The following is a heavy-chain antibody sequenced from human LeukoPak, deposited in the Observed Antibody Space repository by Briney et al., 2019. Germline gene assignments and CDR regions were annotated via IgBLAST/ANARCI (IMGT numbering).Heavy chain of an antibody. D-gene: IGHD5-12*01. V-gene: IGHV3-23*01. J-gene: IGHJ5*02. CDR2: TSGSGDSS. Sequence: GGSLRLSYAASGFTFGSYAMTWVRQAPGEGLEWVATTSGSGDSSLYAESVKGRFTISRDNSKNTLYLQMNSLRGEDTAVYYCAKGQVATATQVRFDPWGQGTLVTVSS. CDR1: GFTFGSYA. CDR3: AKGQVATATQVRFDP.